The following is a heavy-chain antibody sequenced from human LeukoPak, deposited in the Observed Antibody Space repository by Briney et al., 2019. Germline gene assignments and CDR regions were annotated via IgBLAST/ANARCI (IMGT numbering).Heavy chain of an antibody. D-gene: IGHD3-10*01. CDR1: GFTFDDYG. J-gene: IGHJ6*03. CDR2: INWNGGST. Sequence: GGSLRLSCAASGFTFDDYGMSWVRQAPGKGLEWVSGINWNGGSTGYADSVKGRFTISRDNAKNSLYLQMNSLRAEDTAVYYCARVGFGEFLLSRKYYYYMEVWGKGTTVTVSS. CDR3: ARVGFGEFLLSRKYYYYMEV. V-gene: IGHV3-20*04.